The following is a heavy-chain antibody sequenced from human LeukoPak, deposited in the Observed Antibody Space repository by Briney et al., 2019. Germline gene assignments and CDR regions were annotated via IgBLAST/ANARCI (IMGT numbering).Heavy chain of an antibody. V-gene: IGHV4-4*07. CDR1: GGSISSYY. J-gene: IGHJ4*02. CDR3: ARVGIQLWSFFDY. D-gene: IGHD5-18*01. Sequence: SETLSLTCTVSGGSISSYYWGWIRQPAGKGLEWIGRIYTSGSTNYNPSLKSRVTMSVDTSKNQFSLRLSSVTAADTAVYYCARVGIQLWSFFDYWGQGTPVTVSS. CDR2: IYTSGST.